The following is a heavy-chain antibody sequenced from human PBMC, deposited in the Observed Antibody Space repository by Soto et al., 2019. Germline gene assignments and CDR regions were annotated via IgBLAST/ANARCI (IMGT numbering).Heavy chain of an antibody. CDR1: GFTFSSYA. D-gene: IGHD2-15*01. CDR2: ISYDGSNK. CDR3: AREGVIGGGAFDI. J-gene: IGHJ3*02. Sequence: QVQLVESGGGVVQPGRSLRLSCAASGFTFSSYAMHWVRQAPGKGLEWVAVISYDGSNKYYADSVKGRFTISRDNSKNTLYLQMNSLRAEVTAVYYCAREGVIGGGAFDIWGQGTMVTVSS. V-gene: IGHV3-30-3*01.